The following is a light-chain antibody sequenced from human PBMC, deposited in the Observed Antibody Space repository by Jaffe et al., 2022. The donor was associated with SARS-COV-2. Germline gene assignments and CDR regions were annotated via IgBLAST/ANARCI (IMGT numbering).Light chain of an antibody. J-gene: IGKJ1*01. Sequence: DIHMTQSPFSLSASVGDRVTITCRASQSVSPHLNWYQQKPGKAPNLLIYATSTLKNGVPSRFSGSGSGTDFTLTINSLQVEDFATYYCQQSYSSPRTFGQGT. CDR2: ATS. V-gene: IGKV1-39*01. CDR1: QSVSPH. CDR3: QQSYSSPRT.